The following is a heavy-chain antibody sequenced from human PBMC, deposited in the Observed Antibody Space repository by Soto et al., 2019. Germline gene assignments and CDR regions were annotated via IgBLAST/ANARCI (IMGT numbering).Heavy chain of an antibody. Sequence: ASVKVSCKASGYTFTSYYMHWVRQAPGQGLEWMGIINPSGGSTSYAQKFQGRVTMTRDTSTSTVYMELSSLRSEDTAVYYCARAGDFWSGYYPPSSGMDVWGQGTTVTVSS. V-gene: IGHV1-46*01. J-gene: IGHJ6*02. D-gene: IGHD3-3*01. CDR1: GYTFTSYY. CDR3: ARAGDFWSGYYPPSSGMDV. CDR2: INPSGGST.